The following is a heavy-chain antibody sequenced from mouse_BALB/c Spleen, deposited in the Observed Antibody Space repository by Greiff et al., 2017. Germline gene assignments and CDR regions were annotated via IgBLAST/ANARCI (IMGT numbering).Heavy chain of an antibody. V-gene: IGHV1-66*01. CDR1: GYSFTSYY. CDR2: IFPGSGNT. J-gene: IGHJ4*01. Sequence: VQLQQSGPELVKPGASVKISCKASGYSFTSYYIHWVKQRPGQGLEWIGWIFPGSGNTKYNEKFKGKATLTADTSSSTAYMQLSSLTSEDSAVYFCARGGTMGNYDYYAMDYWGQGTSVTVSS. CDR3: ARGGTMGNYDYYAMDY. D-gene: IGHD2-1*01.